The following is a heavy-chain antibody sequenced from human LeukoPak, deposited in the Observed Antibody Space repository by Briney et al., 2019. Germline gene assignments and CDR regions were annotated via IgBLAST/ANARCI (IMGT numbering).Heavy chain of an antibody. CDR2: ISGSGGST. Sequence: GGSLRLSCAASGFTFDDYAMHWVRQAPGKGLEWVSTISGSGGSTYHADSVKGRFTISRDNSKSTLYLQINSLRAEDTAVYYCVKSGYNRFDYWGQGTLVTVSS. J-gene: IGHJ4*02. CDR1: GFTFDDYA. D-gene: IGHD5-24*01. CDR3: VKSGYNRFDY. V-gene: IGHV3-23*01.